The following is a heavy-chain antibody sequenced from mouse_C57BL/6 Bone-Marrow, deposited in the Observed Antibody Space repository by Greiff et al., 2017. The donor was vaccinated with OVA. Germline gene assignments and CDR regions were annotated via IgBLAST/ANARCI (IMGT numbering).Heavy chain of an antibody. CDR3: AGGSSSLYFDY. D-gene: IGHD1-1*01. Sequence: EVQLQQSGPELVKPGASVKISCKASGYTFTDYYMNWVKQSHGKSLEWIGDINPNNGGTSYNQKFKGKATLTVDKSSSTAYMELRSLTSEDSAVYYCAGGSSSLYFDYWGQGTTLTVSS. CDR1: GYTFTDYY. V-gene: IGHV1-26*01. J-gene: IGHJ2*01. CDR2: INPNNGGT.